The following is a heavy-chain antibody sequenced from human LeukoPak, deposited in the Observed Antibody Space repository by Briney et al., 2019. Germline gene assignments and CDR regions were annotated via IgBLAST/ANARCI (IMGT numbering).Heavy chain of an antibody. CDR1: GGSISSSDYY. D-gene: IGHD5-24*01. Sequence: SETLSLTCTVSGGSISSSDYYWAWIRQPPGKGLEWIGNIYYSGSTYYNPSLKSRVTMSVDTSNNQFSLRLSSVTAADTAVYYCAKVDSEMPTISGGVYYFDYWGQGNLVTVS. V-gene: IGHV4-39*07. J-gene: IGHJ4*02. CDR2: IYYSGST. CDR3: AKVDSEMPTISGGVYYFDY.